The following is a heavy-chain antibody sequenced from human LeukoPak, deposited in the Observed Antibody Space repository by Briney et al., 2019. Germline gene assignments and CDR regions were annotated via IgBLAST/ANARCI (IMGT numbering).Heavy chain of an antibody. D-gene: IGHD3-22*01. CDR3: ARDRSEGHDSSGPLDAFDV. J-gene: IGHJ3*01. CDR1: GFSISSYE. CDR2: ISSSYTYI. Sequence: GGSLRLSCAASGFSISSYEMSWVRQAPGKGLEWVSSISSSYTYIYYADSMKGRFTISRDNARNSLYLQMNSLRADDTAVYYCARDRSEGHDSSGPLDAFDVWGQGTLVTVSS. V-gene: IGHV3-21*06.